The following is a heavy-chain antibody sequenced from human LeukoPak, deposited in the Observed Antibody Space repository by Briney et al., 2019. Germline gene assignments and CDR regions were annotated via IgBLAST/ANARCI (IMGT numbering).Heavy chain of an antibody. CDR3: ARGRVPAANPLDY. CDR2: IYTSGST. J-gene: IGHJ4*02. D-gene: IGHD2-2*01. CDR1: GGSISIYY. V-gene: IGHV4-4*07. Sequence: SETLSLTCTVSGGSISIYYWSWIRQPAGKGLEWIGRIYTSGSTNYNPPLKSRVTMSEDTSKNQFFLKLNSGDAAAQAVFSFARGRVPAANPLDYWGQGTLVTVSS.